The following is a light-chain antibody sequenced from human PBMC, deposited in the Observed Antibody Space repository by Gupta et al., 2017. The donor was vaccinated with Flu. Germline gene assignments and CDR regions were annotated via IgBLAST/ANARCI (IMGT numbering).Light chain of an antibody. J-gene: IGLJ3*02. CDR2: DNN. V-gene: IGLV1-51*01. CDR1: SSNIGNNY. CDR3: GTWDSSLSAWV. Sequence: APGQKVTISCSGSSSNIGNNYVSWYQQLPGTAPKLLIYDNNKRPAGIPDRFSGSKSGTSATLGITGLQTGDEADYYCGTWDSSLSAWVFGGGTKLTVL.